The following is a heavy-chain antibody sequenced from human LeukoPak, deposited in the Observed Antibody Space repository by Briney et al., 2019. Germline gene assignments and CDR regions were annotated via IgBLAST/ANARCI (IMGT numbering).Heavy chain of an antibody. CDR3: AREGPRGNSQFDY. CDR2: ISNDGSNK. Sequence: GGSLRLSCAASGFTFSSYGMHWVRQAPGKGLDWVAVISNDGSNKYYTDSVKGRFTISRDNSKNTLYLEMNSLRAEDTAIYYCAREGPRGNSQFDYWGQGTLVTVSS. D-gene: IGHD2/OR15-2a*01. J-gene: IGHJ4*02. CDR1: GFTFSSYG. V-gene: IGHV3-30*03.